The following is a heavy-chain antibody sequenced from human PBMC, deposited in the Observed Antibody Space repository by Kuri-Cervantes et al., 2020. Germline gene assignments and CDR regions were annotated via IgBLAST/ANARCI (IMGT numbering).Heavy chain of an antibody. V-gene: IGHV1-69*05. CDR3: ARDHRYSGYDSGSGFDY. CDR2: IVPIFGSA. CDR1: GGTFSTYA. J-gene: IGHJ4*02. D-gene: IGHD5-12*01. Sequence: SVKDSCKATGGTFSTYAISWVRQAPGQGLEWMGGIVPIFGSANYAQKFQGRVTITTDESTSTAYMELSSLRSEDTAVYYCARDHRYSGYDSGSGFDYWGQGTLVTVSS.